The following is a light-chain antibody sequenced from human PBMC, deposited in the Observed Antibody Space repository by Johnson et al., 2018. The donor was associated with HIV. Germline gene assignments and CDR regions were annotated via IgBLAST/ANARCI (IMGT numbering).Light chain of an antibody. J-gene: IGLJ1*01. CDR1: SSNIGNNY. CDR2: DND. Sequence: QSVLTQPPSVSAAPGQKVTISCSGSSSNIGNNYISWYQQVPGTAPKLLIYDNDKRPLGIPDRFSGSKSGTSATLGITGLQTGDEADYYCGTWDNSLVPVYVFGTPTKVSVL. V-gene: IGLV1-51*01. CDR3: GTWDNSLVPVYV.